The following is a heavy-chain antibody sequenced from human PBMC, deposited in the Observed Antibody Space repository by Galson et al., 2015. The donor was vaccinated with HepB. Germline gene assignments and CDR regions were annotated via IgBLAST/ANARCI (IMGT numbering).Heavy chain of an antibody. CDR1: GFTFNNYA. CDR2: ISYAGRNK. CDR3: ARVADADYGDHTHFDS. Sequence: SLRLSCAASGFTFNNYALHWVRQAPGKGLEWVALISYAGRNKYYAASVKGRFTISRDNAKNSLNLQMNSLRAEDTAVYYCARVADADYGDHTHFDSWGQGTLVTVSS. D-gene: IGHD4-17*01. J-gene: IGHJ4*02. V-gene: IGHV3-30*04.